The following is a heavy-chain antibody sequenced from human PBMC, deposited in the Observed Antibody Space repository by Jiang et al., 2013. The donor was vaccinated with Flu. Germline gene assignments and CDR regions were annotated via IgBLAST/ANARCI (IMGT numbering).Heavy chain of an antibody. V-gene: IGHV1-46*01. CDR3: ARDQGAAGYIDY. D-gene: IGHD5-12*01. CDR2: INPVGSAT. Sequence: GAEVKKPGASVKVSCKASGYLFISYYIHWVRQAPGQGLEWMGMINPVGSATSYAQNFQGRVTMTRDTSTSTIYMVLSGLRSEDAAVYYCARDQGAAGYIDYWGQGTLVTVSP. J-gene: IGHJ4*02. CDR1: GYLFISYY.